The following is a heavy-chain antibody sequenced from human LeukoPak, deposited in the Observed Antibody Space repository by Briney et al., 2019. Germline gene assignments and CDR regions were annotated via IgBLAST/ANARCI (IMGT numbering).Heavy chain of an antibody. CDR3: ARVRRSGGTCYFDY. J-gene: IGHJ4*02. V-gene: IGHV3-7*05. CDR1: GFTFSSYW. Sequence: GGFLRLSCAASGFTFSSYWMTWVRQAPGKGLEWVANIKQDGNEKYYVDSVKGRFTISRDNPKNSLYLQMNSLRAEDTAVYYCARVRRSGGTCYFDYWGQGTLVTVSS. CDR2: IKQDGNEK. D-gene: IGHD2-15*01.